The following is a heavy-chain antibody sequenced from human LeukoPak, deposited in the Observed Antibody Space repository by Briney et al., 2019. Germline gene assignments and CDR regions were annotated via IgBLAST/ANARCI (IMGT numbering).Heavy chain of an antibody. J-gene: IGHJ5*02. CDR1: GGTFSSYA. V-gene: IGHV1-69*13. Sequence: SVKVSCKASGGTFSSYAISWVRQAPGQGLEWMGGIIPIFGTANYVQKFQGRVTITADESTSTAYMELSSLRSEDTAVYYCAREGYDSSGSNWFDPWGQGTLVTVSS. CDR3: AREGYDSSGSNWFDP. CDR2: IIPIFGTA. D-gene: IGHD3-22*01.